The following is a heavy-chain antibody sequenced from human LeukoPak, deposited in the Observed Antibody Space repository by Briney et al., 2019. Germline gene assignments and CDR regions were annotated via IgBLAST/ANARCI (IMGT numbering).Heavy chain of an antibody. V-gene: IGHV3-23*01. Sequence: GGSLRLSCAASGFTFSNNAMSWVRQAPGKGLEWVSATSTSGGSAYYADSVKGRFTISRDNSKNTLYLQMNSLRAEDTAVYYCARDLVVGATDLEDDAFDIWGQGTMVTVSS. J-gene: IGHJ3*02. CDR3: ARDLVVGATDLEDDAFDI. CDR2: TSTSGGSA. D-gene: IGHD1-26*01. CDR1: GFTFSNNA.